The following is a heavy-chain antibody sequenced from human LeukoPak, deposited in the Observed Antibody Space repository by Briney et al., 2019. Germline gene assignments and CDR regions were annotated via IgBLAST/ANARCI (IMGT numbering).Heavy chain of an antibody. CDR3: ARATYGDYPFDY. J-gene: IGHJ4*02. CDR1: GFTLSSYA. D-gene: IGHD4-17*01. Sequence: GGSLRLSCAAPGFTLSSYAMDWVRQAPAKGLERDAAISYDRSNKYYADSVKGRITISRDNSKNTLYLQMNSLRAEDTAVYYCARATYGDYPFDYWGQGTLVTVSS. V-gene: IGHV3-30-3*01. CDR2: ISYDRSNK.